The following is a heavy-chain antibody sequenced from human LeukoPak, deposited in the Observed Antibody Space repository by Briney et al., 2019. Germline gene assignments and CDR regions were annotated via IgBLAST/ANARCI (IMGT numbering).Heavy chain of an antibody. D-gene: IGHD6-19*01. Sequence: PSETLSLTCTVSGGSISSSSYYWGWIRQPPGKGLEWIGSIYYSGSTYYNPSLKSRVTISVYTSKNQFSLKLSSVTAADTAVYYCARPKIAVAVDDAFDIWGQGTMVTVSS. CDR2: IYYSGST. J-gene: IGHJ3*02. CDR1: GGSISSSSYY. CDR3: ARPKIAVAVDDAFDI. V-gene: IGHV4-39*01.